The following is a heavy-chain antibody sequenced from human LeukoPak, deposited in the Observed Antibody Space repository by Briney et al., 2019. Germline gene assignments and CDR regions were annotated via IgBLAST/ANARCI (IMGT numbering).Heavy chain of an antibody. V-gene: IGHV1-69*05. CDR3: ASGSSPYSNYYDY. Sequence: GASVKVSCKASGYTFTSYGISWVRQAPGQGLEWMGGIIPIFGTANYAQKFQGRVTITTDESTSTAYMELSSLRSEDTAVYYCASGSSPYSNYYDYWGQGTLVTVSS. J-gene: IGHJ4*02. CDR2: IIPIFGTA. CDR1: GYTFTSYG. D-gene: IGHD6-13*01.